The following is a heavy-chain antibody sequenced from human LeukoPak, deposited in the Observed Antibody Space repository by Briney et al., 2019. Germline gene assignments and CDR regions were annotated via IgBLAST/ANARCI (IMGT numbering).Heavy chain of an antibody. J-gene: IGHJ4*02. CDR1: GFTFSSYE. CDR3: TRDSPPDY. V-gene: IGHV3-48*03. CDR2: ISSSSSTI. Sequence: GGSLRLSCAASGFTFSSYEMNWVRQAPGKGVELVSYISSSSSTIYYADSVKGRFTISRDNAKNSLYLQMNSLRAEDTGIYYCTRDSPPDYWGQGTLVNVSS.